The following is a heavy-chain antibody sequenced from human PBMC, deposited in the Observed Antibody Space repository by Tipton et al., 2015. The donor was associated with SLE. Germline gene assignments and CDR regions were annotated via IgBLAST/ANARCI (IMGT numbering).Heavy chain of an antibody. CDR3: ARRNSESGAFDM. J-gene: IGHJ3*02. V-gene: IGHV3-23*01. CDR1: GFTLSPYG. D-gene: IGHD3-10*01. Sequence: GSLKLSCAASGFTLSPYGMHWVRQAPGKGLEWVSSISGSGGTTYYADSVKGRFTISRDNSKNTLYLQMNSLRAEDTAVYYCARRNSESGAFDMWGQGTLVTVSS. CDR2: ISGSGGTT.